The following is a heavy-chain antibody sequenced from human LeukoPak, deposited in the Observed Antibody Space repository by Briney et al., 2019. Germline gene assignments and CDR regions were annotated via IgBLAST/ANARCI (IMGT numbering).Heavy chain of an antibody. CDR3: ARVNDFWSGYSRDDAFDI. CDR2: IKEDGSEK. V-gene: IGHV3-7*03. D-gene: IGHD3-3*01. Sequence: GGSLRLSCVASGFTFSSYWMSWVRQAPGKGLEWVANIKEDGSEKNYVDSVKGRFTISRDNAKNSLYLQMNSLRAEDTAVYYCARVNDFWSGYSRDDAFDIWGQGTMVTVSS. CDR1: GFTFSSYW. J-gene: IGHJ3*02.